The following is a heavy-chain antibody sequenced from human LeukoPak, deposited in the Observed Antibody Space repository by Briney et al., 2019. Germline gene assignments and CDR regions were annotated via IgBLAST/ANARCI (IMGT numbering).Heavy chain of an antibody. D-gene: IGHD3-16*01. CDR3: AKEGEVAPDY. V-gene: IGHV3-11*04. Sequence: PGGSLRLSCAASGFTFSDYYMSWIRQAPGKGLEWVSYISSTGNTIYNADSVKGRFTISRDNAKKSLYLQMNSLRAEDTAVYYCAKEGEVAPDYWGQGTLVTVSS. J-gene: IGHJ4*02. CDR2: ISSTGNTI. CDR1: GFTFSDYY.